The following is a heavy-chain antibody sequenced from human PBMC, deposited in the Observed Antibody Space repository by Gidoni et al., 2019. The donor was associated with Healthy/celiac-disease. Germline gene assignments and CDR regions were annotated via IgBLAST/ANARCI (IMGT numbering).Heavy chain of an antibody. CDR3: ARGSLQWFGELFPFDY. D-gene: IGHD3-10*01. Sequence: QLQLQESGPGLVKPSEPLSLTCTVSGGSISSSSYYWGWIRQPPGKGLEWIGSIYYSGNTYYNPSLKSRVTISVDTSKNQFSLKLSSVPAADTAVYYCARGSLQWFGELFPFDYWGQGTLVTVSS. V-gene: IGHV4-39*01. J-gene: IGHJ4*02. CDR2: IYYSGNT. CDR1: GGSISSSSYY.